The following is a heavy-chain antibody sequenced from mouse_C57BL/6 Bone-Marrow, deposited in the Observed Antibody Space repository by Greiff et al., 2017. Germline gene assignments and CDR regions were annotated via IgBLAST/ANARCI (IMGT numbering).Heavy chain of an antibody. CDR2: IDPESGDT. J-gene: IGHJ2*01. CDR1: GFNIKDDY. D-gene: IGHD2-4*01. Sequence: VQLQQSGAELVRPGASVKLSCTASGFNIKDDYMNWVKQRPEQGLEWIGWIDPESGDTEYAANFQGKATITADTSVNTAYLQISSLKSEVTSVYYCTVFYYDYSYYFDYWCQGTTLSVTS. V-gene: IGHV14-4*01. CDR3: TVFYYDYSYYFDY.